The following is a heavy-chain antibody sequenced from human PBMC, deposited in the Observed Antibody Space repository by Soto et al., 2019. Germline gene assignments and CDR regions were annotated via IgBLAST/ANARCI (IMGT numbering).Heavy chain of an antibody. J-gene: IGHJ4*02. V-gene: IGHV3-23*01. Sequence: GGSLRLSCAASGFTFSDFTMRWVRQAPGKGLEYVSSIGGNSGNTYYADSVKGRFTISRDNSRNTLYLQMNSLRAEDTAVYYCAKGGSFGSSGYYAFEYWGQGTLVTVSS. CDR2: IGGNSGNT. CDR3: AKGGSFGSSGYYAFEY. D-gene: IGHD3-22*01. CDR1: GFTFSDFT.